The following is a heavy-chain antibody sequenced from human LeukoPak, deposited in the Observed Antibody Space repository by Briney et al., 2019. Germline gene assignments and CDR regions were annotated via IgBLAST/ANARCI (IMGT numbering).Heavy chain of an antibody. V-gene: IGHV1-2*06. J-gene: IGHJ3*02. CDR3: ARGYYYDSSGHYAFDI. Sequence: ASVKVSCKASGYTFTGYYMHWVRQAPGQGLEWMGRINPNSGGTNYAQKFQGGVTMTRDTSISTAYMELSRLRSDDTAVYYCARGYYYDSSGHYAFDIWGQGTMVTVS. CDR1: GYTFTGYY. CDR2: INPNSGGT. D-gene: IGHD3-22*01.